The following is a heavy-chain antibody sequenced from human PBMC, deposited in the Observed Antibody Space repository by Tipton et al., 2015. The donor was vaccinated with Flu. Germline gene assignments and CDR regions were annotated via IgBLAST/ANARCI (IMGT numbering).Heavy chain of an antibody. Sequence: SLRLSCAASGFTFSSYGMHWVRQAPGKGLEWVAVIWYDGSNKYYADSVKGRFTISRDNSKNTLYLQMNSLRAADTAVYYCARDGDYGDYWGTSYYYYMDVWGKGTTVTVSS. D-gene: IGHD4-17*01. J-gene: IGHJ6*03. V-gene: IGHV3-33*08. CDR2: IWYDGSNK. CDR1: GFTFSSYG. CDR3: ARDGDYGDYWGTSYYYYMDV.